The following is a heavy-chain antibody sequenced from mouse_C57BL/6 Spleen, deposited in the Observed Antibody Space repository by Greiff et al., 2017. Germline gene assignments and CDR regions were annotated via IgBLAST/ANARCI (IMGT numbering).Heavy chain of an antibody. CDR1: GYAFSSYW. V-gene: IGHV1-80*01. CDR2: IYPGDGDT. J-gene: IGHJ4*01. CDR3: ARYLYGNYLYYAMDY. Sequence: VQLVESGAELVKPGASVKISCKASGYAFSSYWMNWVKQRPGKGLEWIGQIYPGDGDTNYNGKFKGKATLTADKSSSTAYMQLSSLTSEDSAVYFCARYLYGNYLYYAMDYWGQGTSVTVSS. D-gene: IGHD2-1*01.